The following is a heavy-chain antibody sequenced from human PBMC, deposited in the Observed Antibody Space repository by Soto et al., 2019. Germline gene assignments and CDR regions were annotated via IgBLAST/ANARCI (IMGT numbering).Heavy chain of an antibody. D-gene: IGHD2-15*01. V-gene: IGHV1-18*01. CDR3: ARVGGEVVAALYYFDY. CDR2: ISAYNGNT. Sequence: GASVKVSCKASGYTFTSYGMRWVRQAPGQGLEWMGWISAYNGNTNYAQKLQGRVTMTTDTSTSTAYMELRSLRSDDTAVYYCARVGGEVVAALYYFDYWGQGTLVTVSS. CDR1: GYTFTSYG. J-gene: IGHJ4*02.